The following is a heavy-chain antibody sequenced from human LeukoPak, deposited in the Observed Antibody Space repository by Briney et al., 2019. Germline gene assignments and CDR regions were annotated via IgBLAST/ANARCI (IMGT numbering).Heavy chain of an antibody. Sequence: ASVKVSCKASGYTFSNFDINWVRQAPGQGPEWMGWMNPVTGNAGSAQKFQGRVTLTRDMSISTAYMELSSLTFDDTAFYYCARAPMGTAALYWGQGTLITVSS. CDR2: MNPVTGNA. V-gene: IGHV1-8*01. D-gene: IGHD2-2*01. CDR1: GYTFSNFD. J-gene: IGHJ4*02. CDR3: ARAPMGTAALY.